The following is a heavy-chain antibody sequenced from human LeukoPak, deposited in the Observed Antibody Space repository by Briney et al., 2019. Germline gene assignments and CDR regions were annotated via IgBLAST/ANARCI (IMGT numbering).Heavy chain of an antibody. CDR1: GGSFSGYY. CDR3: ATFGNSGPYYFDY. J-gene: IGHJ4*02. V-gene: IGHV4-30-4*01. D-gene: IGHD4-23*01. Sequence: SETLSLTCAVYGGSFSGYYWSWIRQPPGKGLEWIGYIYYSGSTYYNPSLKSRVTISVDTSKNQFSLKLSSVTAADTAVYYCATFGNSGPYYFDYWGQGTLVTVSP. CDR2: IYYSGST.